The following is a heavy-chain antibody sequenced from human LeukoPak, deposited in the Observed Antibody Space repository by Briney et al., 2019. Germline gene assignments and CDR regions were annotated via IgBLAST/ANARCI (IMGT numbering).Heavy chain of an antibody. V-gene: IGHV4-59*12. CDR1: GGSISSYY. D-gene: IGHD6-13*01. CDR2: IYYSGST. Sequence: SETLSLTCTVSGGSISSYYWGWIRQPPGKGLEWIGHIYYSGSTNDNPSLKSRVTISVDTSKNQFSLKLSSVTAADTAVYYCARGPYSSTHFDYWGQGTLVTVSS. CDR3: ARGPYSSTHFDY. J-gene: IGHJ4*02.